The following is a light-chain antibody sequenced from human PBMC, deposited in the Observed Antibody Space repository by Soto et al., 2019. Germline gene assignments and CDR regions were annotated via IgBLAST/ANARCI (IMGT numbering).Light chain of an antibody. CDR2: DAS. CDR3: QQYGSYPRT. Sequence: DIQMTQSPSTLSASVGDGVTITCRASETITTSLAWYQQQPGTAPKVLIYDASTLESGVPSRFSGSGPGTEFTLTISSLQPADFATYYCQQYGSYPRTFGQGTKVDIK. V-gene: IGKV1-5*01. CDR1: ETITTS. J-gene: IGKJ1*01.